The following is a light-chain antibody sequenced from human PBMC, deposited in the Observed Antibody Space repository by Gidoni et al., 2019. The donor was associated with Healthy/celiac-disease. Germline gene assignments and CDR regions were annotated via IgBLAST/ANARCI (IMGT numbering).Light chain of an antibody. CDR2: EDN. CDR1: SGSIASNY. J-gene: IGLJ2*01. V-gene: IGLV6-57*04. Sequence: NFMLTPPHSVSESPGKTVTISCTRRSGSIASNYVQWYQQRPGSAPTTVIYEDNQRPAGVPDRFSGSIGSSSNSASLTISGLKTEDEADYYCQSYDSSNHVVFGGGTKLTVL. CDR3: QSYDSSNHVV.